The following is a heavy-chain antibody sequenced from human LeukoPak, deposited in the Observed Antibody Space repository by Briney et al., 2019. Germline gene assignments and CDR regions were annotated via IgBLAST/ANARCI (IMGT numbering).Heavy chain of an antibody. Sequence: SVKVSCKASGGTFSSYAISWVRQAPGQGLEWMGGIIPIFGTANYAQKFQGRVTITTDESTSTAYMELSSLRSEDTAVYYCASCYSNYESYYYYYYMDVWGKGTTVTVSS. V-gene: IGHV1-69*05. D-gene: IGHD4-11*01. CDR2: IIPIFGTA. CDR3: ASCYSNYESYYYYYYMDV. J-gene: IGHJ6*03. CDR1: GGTFSSYA.